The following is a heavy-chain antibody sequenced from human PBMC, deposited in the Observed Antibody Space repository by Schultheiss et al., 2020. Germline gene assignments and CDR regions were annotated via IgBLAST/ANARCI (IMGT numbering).Heavy chain of an antibody. CDR1: GFTFSDYY. J-gene: IGHJ6*02. D-gene: IGHD3-3*01. CDR3: AKGDYDFWSGYYIPSYYYYGMDV. V-gene: IGHV3-11*01. CDR2: ISSSGSTI. Sequence: GGSLRLSCAASGFTFSDYYMSWIRQAPGKGLEWVSYISSSGSTIYYAVSVKGRFTISRDNSKNTLYLQMNSLRAEDTAVYYCAKGDYDFWSGYYIPSYYYYGMDVWGQGTTVTV.